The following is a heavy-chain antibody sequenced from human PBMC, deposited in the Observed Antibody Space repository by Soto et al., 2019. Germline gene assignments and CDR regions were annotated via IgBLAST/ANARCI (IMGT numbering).Heavy chain of an antibody. D-gene: IGHD1-26*01. J-gene: IGHJ3*02. CDR2: ISGSGDGT. Sequence: LRLSCAASGFTFINYAMTWVRQAPGKGLEWVSAISGSGDGTYYADSGKGRFTISRDNSKNTLSLHMNSLRAEDTAVYCCAKADSGTSSAFHIWGQGTMVTVSS. CDR3: AKADSGTSSAFHI. CDR1: GFTFINYA. V-gene: IGHV3-23*01.